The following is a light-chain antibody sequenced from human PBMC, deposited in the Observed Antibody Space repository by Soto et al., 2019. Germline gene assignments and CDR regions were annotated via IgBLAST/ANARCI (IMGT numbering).Light chain of an antibody. Sequence: QSVLTQPASVSGSPGQSITISCTGTSSDVGSYNYVPWYQQHPGKAPKLMIYEVSDRPSGISSRFSGSKSGNTASLTISGLQTEDEADYYCSSYTSSSTLFGTGTKSPS. CDR2: EVS. CDR3: SSYTSSSTL. J-gene: IGLJ1*01. CDR1: SSDVGSYNY. V-gene: IGLV2-14*01.